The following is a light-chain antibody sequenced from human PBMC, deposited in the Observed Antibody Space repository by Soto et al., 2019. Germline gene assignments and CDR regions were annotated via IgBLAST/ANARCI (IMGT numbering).Light chain of an antibody. CDR1: SSNIGNNY. CDR3: GSWDSSLSAYV. J-gene: IGLJ1*01. Sequence: SVLTQPPSVSAAPGQKVTISCSGSSSNIGNNYVSWYQQLPGTAPKLLISDNNKRPSGIPDRFSGSKSGTSATLGITGFQTGDEADYYCGSWDSSLSAYVFGTGTKVTDL. V-gene: IGLV1-51*01. CDR2: DNN.